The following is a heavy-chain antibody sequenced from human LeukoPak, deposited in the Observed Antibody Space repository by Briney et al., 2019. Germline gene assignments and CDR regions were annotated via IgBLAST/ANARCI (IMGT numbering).Heavy chain of an antibody. Sequence: ASVKVSCKASGYTFTGCYMHWVRQAPGQGLEWMGWINPNSGGTNYAQKFQGRVTMTRDTSISTAYMELSRLRSDDTAVYYCARVDSSGWYGMYYFDYWGQGTLVTVSS. J-gene: IGHJ4*02. CDR3: ARVDSSGWYGMYYFDY. V-gene: IGHV1-2*02. D-gene: IGHD6-19*01. CDR2: INPNSGGT. CDR1: GYTFTGCY.